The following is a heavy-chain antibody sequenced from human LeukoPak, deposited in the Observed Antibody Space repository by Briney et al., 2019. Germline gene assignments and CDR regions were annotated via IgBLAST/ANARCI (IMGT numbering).Heavy chain of an antibody. J-gene: IGHJ4*02. Sequence: GRSLRLSCAASGFTFDDYAMHWVRQAPGKGLEWVSAISGSGGSTYYADSVKGRFTISRDNSKNTLYLQMNSLRAEDTAVYYCAKDRRNYQLLPLFDYWGQGTLVTVSS. CDR1: GFTFDDYA. CDR2: ISGSGGST. V-gene: IGHV3-23*01. CDR3: AKDRRNYQLLPLFDY. D-gene: IGHD2-2*01.